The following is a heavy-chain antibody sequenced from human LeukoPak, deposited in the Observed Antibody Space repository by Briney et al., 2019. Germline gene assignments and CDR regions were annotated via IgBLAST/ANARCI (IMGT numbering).Heavy chain of an antibody. Sequence: GGSLRLSCAASGFTFSGSAMHWVRQASGKGLEWVGRIRSKANSYATAYAASVKGRFTISRDDSKNTAYLQMNSMNTEDTAVYFCTSHDRDGYKDYWGQGTLVTVSS. CDR2: IRSKANSYAT. D-gene: IGHD5-24*01. CDR3: TSHDRDGYKDY. CDR1: GFTFSGSA. J-gene: IGHJ4*02. V-gene: IGHV3-73*01.